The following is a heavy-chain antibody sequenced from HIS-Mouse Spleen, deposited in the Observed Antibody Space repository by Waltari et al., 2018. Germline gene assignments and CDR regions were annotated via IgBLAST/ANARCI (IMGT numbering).Heavy chain of an antibody. J-gene: IGHJ4*02. Sequence: QVQLVQSGAEVTKPGASVKVSCKASGCTFPSYAIHSVRQATGQGLEWMGWMNPNSGNTGYAQKFQGRVTMTRNTSISTAYMELSSLRSEDTAVYYCARVYYDFWSGYYYWGQGTLVTVSS. CDR1: GCTFPSYA. V-gene: IGHV1-8*01. CDR3: ARVYYDFWSGYYY. CDR2: MNPNSGNT. D-gene: IGHD3-3*01.